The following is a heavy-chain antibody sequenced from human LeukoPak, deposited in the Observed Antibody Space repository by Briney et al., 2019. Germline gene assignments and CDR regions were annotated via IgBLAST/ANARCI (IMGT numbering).Heavy chain of an antibody. J-gene: IGHJ4*02. CDR2: ISNNGGST. CDR1: GFTFSSSA. Sequence: GGSLRLSCAASGFTFSSSAMSWVRQAPGKGLEWVSAISNNGGSTYYADSVQGRFTISRDNSKSTLCLQMNSLRAEDTAVYYCAKQLGYCSDGSCYFPYWGQGTLVTVSS. D-gene: IGHD2-15*01. CDR3: AKQLGYCSDGSCYFPY. V-gene: IGHV3-23*01.